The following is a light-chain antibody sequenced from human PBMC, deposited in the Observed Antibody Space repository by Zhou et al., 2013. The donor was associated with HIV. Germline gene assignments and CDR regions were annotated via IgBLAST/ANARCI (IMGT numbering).Light chain of an antibody. CDR3: GTWDSSLSAVV. Sequence: QSALTQPPSLSAAPGQKVTISCSGSTSNIGKNSASWYQQFPGAAPRLLVYENNKRPSGIPDRFSGSKSGTSATLGITGLQTGDEADYYCGTWDSSLSAVVFGGGTSLTVL. CDR2: ENN. J-gene: IGLJ2*01. V-gene: IGLV1-51*01. CDR1: TSNIGKNS.